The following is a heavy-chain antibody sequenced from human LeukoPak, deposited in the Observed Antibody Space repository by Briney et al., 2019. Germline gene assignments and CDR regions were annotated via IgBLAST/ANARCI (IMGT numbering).Heavy chain of an antibody. CDR1: GGSISSSSYY. CDR2: IYYSGST. V-gene: IGHV4-39*01. Sequence: SETLSLTCTASGGSISSSSYYWGWIRQPPGKGLEWIGSIYYSGSTYYNPSLKSRVTISVDTSKNQFSLKLSSVTAADTAVYYCARHPLGITFGGVIVSNYFDYWGLGTLVTVSS. J-gene: IGHJ4*02. CDR3: ARHPLGITFGGVIVSNYFDY. D-gene: IGHD3-16*02.